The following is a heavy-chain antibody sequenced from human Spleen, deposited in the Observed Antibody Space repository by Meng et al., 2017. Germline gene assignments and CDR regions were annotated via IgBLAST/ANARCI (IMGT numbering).Heavy chain of an antibody. CDR1: GFTFSNAW. CDR3: TIYTRGHI. Sequence: GGSLRLSCAASGFTFSNAWMTWVRQAPGKGLEWIGRMKSNVDGGTVDYAAAVKGRFFISRDDSENTFYLQMNSLETEDTALYYCTIYTRGHIWGQGSMVTVSS. V-gene: IGHV3-15*01. D-gene: IGHD4-11*01. J-gene: IGHJ3*02. CDR2: MKSNVDGGTV.